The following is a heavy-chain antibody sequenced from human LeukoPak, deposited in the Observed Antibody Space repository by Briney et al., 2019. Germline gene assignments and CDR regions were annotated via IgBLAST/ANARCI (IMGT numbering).Heavy chain of an antibody. V-gene: IGHV1-18*01. CDR1: GYTFANDG. CDR2: ISNYHGKT. Sequence: ASVKVSCKASGYTFANDGFSWVRQAPGQGLEWMGWISNYHGKTEYSQRFQGRVTLTTDASTSTTYMELRSLTSDDTALYYCARDIGISKFDYWGQGTLVTVSS. J-gene: IGHJ4*02. CDR3: ARDIGISKFDY. D-gene: IGHD2-15*01.